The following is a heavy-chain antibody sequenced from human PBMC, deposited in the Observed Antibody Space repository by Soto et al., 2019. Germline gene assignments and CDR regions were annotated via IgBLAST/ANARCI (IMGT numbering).Heavy chain of an antibody. V-gene: IGHV1-3*05. J-gene: IGHJ6*02. Sequence: QVQLVQSGAEEKKPGASVKVSCKASGYTFTSYAMHWVRQAPGQRLEWMGWINAGNGNTKYSQKFQGRVTITRDTSESTAYMELSGLRSEDTAVYSCAREGYSYEGMDVWGQGTTVTVSS. CDR2: INAGNGNT. CDR1: GYTFTSYA. D-gene: IGHD5-18*01. CDR3: AREGYSYEGMDV.